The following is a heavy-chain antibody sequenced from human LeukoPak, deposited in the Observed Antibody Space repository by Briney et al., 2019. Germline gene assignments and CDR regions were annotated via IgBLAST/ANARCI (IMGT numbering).Heavy chain of an antibody. Sequence: GASVKVSCKASGYTFTSYDINWVRQAPGQGLEWMGWINPNSGGTNYIQNFQGRVTMTGDTSISTAYMELSGLRSDDTAMYYCARELRSSSSKDFDYWGQGTLVTVSS. D-gene: IGHD6-6*01. J-gene: IGHJ4*02. CDR3: ARELRSSSSKDFDY. V-gene: IGHV1-2*02. CDR1: GYTFTSYD. CDR2: INPNSGGT.